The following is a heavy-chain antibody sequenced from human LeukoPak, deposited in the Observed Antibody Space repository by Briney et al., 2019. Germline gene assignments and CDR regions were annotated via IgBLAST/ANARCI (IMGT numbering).Heavy chain of an antibody. D-gene: IGHD7-27*01. J-gene: IGHJ4*02. Sequence: SETLSLTCTVSGGSVSSGSYYWSWIRQPPGKGLEWIGYIYYSGGTNYNPSLKSRVTISVDTSKNQFSLKLSSVTAADTAVYYCARTNNWGSYFDYWGQGTLVTVSS. V-gene: IGHV4-61*01. CDR3: ARTNNWGSYFDY. CDR1: GGSVSSGSYY. CDR2: IYYSGGT.